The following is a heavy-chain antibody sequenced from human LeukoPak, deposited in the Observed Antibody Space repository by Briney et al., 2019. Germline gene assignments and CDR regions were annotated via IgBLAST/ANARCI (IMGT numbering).Heavy chain of an antibody. D-gene: IGHD4-17*01. Sequence: ASVKVSCKASGYTFTSYYMHWVRQAPGPGLEWMGIINPSGGSTSYAQKFQGRVTMTRDTSTSTVYMELSSLRSEDTAVYYCARSLLDYGDFVYYYYGMDVWGQGTTVTVSS. J-gene: IGHJ6*02. CDR3: ARSLLDYGDFVYYYYGMDV. CDR1: GYTFTSYY. V-gene: IGHV1-46*01. CDR2: INPSGGST.